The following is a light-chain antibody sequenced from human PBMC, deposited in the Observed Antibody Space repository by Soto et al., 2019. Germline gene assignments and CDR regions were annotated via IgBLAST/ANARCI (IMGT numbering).Light chain of an antibody. J-gene: IGKJ1*01. Sequence: DIQMTQSPSTLSASVGDTVTITCRASQSVSRWLHWYQQKPGKAPRLLIYEASNLESGVSSRFSGSGSGTEFILTITSLQPSDSATYYCQQFNSKVWTFSQGTKLEI. V-gene: IGKV1-5*01. CDR2: EAS. CDR3: QQFNSKVWT. CDR1: QSVSRW.